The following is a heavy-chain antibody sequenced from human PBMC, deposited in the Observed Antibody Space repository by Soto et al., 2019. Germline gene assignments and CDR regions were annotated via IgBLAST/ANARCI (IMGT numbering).Heavy chain of an antibody. CDR2: IIPIFGTA. CDR3: ATGARYSSGWFSEFDY. Sequence: SVKVSCKPSGGTFSSYAISWVRQAPGQGLEWMGGIIPIFGTANYAQKFQGRVTITADESTSTAYMELSSLRSEDTAVYYCATGARYSSGWFSEFDYWGQGTLVTVSS. V-gene: IGHV1-69*13. CDR1: GGTFSSYA. J-gene: IGHJ4*02. D-gene: IGHD6-19*01.